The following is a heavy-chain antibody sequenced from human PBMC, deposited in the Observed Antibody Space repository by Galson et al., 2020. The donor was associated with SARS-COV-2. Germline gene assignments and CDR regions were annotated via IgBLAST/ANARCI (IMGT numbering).Heavy chain of an antibody. CDR3: ARAIFTRTSIVFYYYMDV. Sequence: PSVKVSCNASSYTFTNNDINWVRQAAAQGLEWVGCIDTKIGNPAYARNLHVSTYYTSDTSIHTAYLELSSLTSEDTAMYYCARAIFTRTSIVFYYYMDVWGNGTTVTVS. V-gene: IGHV1-8*01. D-gene: IGHD3-3*01. J-gene: IGHJ6*03. CDR2: IDTKIGNP. CDR1: SYTFTNND.